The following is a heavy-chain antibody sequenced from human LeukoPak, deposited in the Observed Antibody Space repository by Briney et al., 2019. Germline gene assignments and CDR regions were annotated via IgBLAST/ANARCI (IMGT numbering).Heavy chain of an antibody. Sequence: SETLSLTCTVSGVSISSYYWNWIRQPPGKGLEWIGYIYYSGSANYNPSLKSRVTISVDTSKNQVSLKLSSVTAADTAVYYCARDVGATPGYFDYWGQGTLVTVSS. CDR3: ARDVGATPGYFDY. V-gene: IGHV4-59*01. CDR1: GVSISSYY. J-gene: IGHJ4*02. D-gene: IGHD1-26*01. CDR2: IYYSGSA.